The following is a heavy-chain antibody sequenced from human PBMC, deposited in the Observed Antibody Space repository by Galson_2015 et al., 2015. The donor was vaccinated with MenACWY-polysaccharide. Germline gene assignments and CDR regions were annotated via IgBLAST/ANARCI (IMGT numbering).Heavy chain of an antibody. Sequence: SETLSLTCTVSGASIGSGDDYYWGWIRQPPGKGLEWIASISYSGSTYYNPSLKSRVTISVDTSKNQFSLKLSSVTAADTAVYYCARHFPYDILTGYAFDIWGQGTMITVSS. J-gene: IGHJ3*02. CDR1: GASIGSGDDYY. CDR2: ISYSGST. V-gene: IGHV4-39*01. D-gene: IGHD3-9*01. CDR3: ARHFPYDILTGYAFDI.